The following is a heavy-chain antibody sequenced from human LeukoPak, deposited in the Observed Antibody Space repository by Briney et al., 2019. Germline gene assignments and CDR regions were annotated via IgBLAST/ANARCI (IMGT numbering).Heavy chain of an antibody. J-gene: IGHJ4*02. CDR3: ARNFDYYGSGTYNDW. D-gene: IGHD3-10*01. CDR2: IDSTSTYV. V-gene: IGHV3-21*01. Sequence: GGSLRLSCAASGFIFSDYSMNWVRQTPGKRPEWVSSIDSTSTYVYYVDSVKGRFTVSRDNAKRSLYLQMNSLSAEDTAIYYCARNFDYYGSGTYNDWWGQGTLVTVSS. CDR1: GFIFSDYS.